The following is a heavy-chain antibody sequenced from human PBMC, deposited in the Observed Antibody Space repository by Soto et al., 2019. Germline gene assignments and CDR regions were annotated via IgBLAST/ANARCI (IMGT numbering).Heavy chain of an antibody. Sequence: GPSVKVSFKASGYTFTSYAMHWVRQAPGQRLEWMGWINAGNGNTKYSQKFQGRVTITRDTSASTAYMELSSLRSEDTAVYYCARSPPFVATVDYWGQGTLVTVSS. J-gene: IGHJ4*02. CDR2: INAGNGNT. CDR1: GYTFTSYA. V-gene: IGHV1-3*01. CDR3: ARSPPFVATVDY. D-gene: IGHD5-12*01.